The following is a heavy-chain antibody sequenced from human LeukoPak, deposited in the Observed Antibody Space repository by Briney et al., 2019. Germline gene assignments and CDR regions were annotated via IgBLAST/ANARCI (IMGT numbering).Heavy chain of an antibody. CDR3: AKDRNTVATAPFDY. CDR1: GFTFSSYA. CDR2: INSAGST. V-gene: IGHV3-23*01. D-gene: IGHD4-17*01. Sequence: GGSLRLSCAASGFTFSSYAMSWVRQAPGKGLEWVSAINSAGSTYYGDSVRGRFTISRDNSKNVLHLQMNSLRAEDTALYYCAKDRNTVATAPFDYWGLGTLVTVSS. J-gene: IGHJ4*02.